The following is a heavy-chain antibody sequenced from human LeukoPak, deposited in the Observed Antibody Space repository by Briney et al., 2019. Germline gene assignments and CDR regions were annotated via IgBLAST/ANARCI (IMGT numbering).Heavy chain of an antibody. CDR3: VSFYEAY. J-gene: IGHJ4*02. D-gene: IGHD2/OR15-2a*01. CDR2: INSDGSWT. CDR1: GNYW. V-gene: IGHV3-74*01. Sequence: GGSLRLSCAASGNYWMHWVRQAPGKGLVWVSHINSDGSWTSYADSVKGRFTISKDNTKNTVYLQMNNLRAEDTAVYYCVSFYEAYWGRGTLVTVSS.